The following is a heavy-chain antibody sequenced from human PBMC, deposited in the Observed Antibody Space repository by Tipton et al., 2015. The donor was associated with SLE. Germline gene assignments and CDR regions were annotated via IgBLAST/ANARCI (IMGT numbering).Heavy chain of an antibody. Sequence: LRLSCTVSGGSISSYYWSWIRQPAGKGLEWIGRIYTSGSTYYNPSLKSRVTISVDTSKNQFSLKLSSVTAADTAVYYCARELGGGFDYWGQGTLVTVSS. CDR2: IYTSGST. CDR3: ARELGGGFDY. CDR1: GGSISSYY. J-gene: IGHJ4*02. D-gene: IGHD3-16*01. V-gene: IGHV4-4*07.